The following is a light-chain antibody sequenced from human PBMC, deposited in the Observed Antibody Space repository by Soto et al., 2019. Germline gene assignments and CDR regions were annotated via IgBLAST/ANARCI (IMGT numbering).Light chain of an antibody. V-gene: IGLV1-44*01. J-gene: IGLJ1*01. CDR1: SSNIGSNT. Sequence: QSVLTQPPSASGTPGQRVTISCSGSSSNIGSNTVNWYQQLPGTAPKLHIYNHNQRPSGVPDRFSGSKSGTSASLAISELRSEDEADYYRAAWDDSLNGLVFGTGTKVTAL. CDR2: NHN. CDR3: AAWDDSLNGLV.